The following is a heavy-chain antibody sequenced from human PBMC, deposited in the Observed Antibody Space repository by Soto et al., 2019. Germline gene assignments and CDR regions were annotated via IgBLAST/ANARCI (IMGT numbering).Heavy chain of an antibody. CDR3: GRLDLSFGGTGFFDS. CDR1: GASVRSRTNY. V-gene: IGHV4-39*01. D-gene: IGHD2-15*01. CDR2: IYYSGTT. J-gene: IGHJ4*02. Sequence: SETLSLTCTVSGASVRSRTNYVGWIRQPPGKGLEWIGSIYYSGTTYYNPSLKSRVTISVDLSKNHFSLKLGSVTAADTAIYYCGRLDLSFGGTGFFDSWGQGTLVTVSS.